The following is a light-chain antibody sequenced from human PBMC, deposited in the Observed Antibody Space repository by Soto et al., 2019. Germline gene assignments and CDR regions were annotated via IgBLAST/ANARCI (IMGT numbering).Light chain of an antibody. J-gene: IGLJ3*02. CDR2: DVS. CDR3: CSYAGTSLWV. CDR1: SSDVGGYNY. Sequence: QSALTQPRSVSGSPGQSVTISCTGTSSDVGGYNYVSWYQQHPGKAPKLVIYDVSKRPSGVPDRFSGSKSGNTASLTISGFQAEDEADYYCCSYAGTSLWVFGGGTKLTVL. V-gene: IGLV2-11*01.